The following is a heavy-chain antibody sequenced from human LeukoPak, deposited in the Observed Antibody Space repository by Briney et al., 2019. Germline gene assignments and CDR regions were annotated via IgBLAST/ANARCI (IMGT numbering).Heavy chain of an antibody. V-gene: IGHV4-39*07. D-gene: IGHD1-7*01. CDR2: INHSGST. Sequence: RASETLSLTCTVSGGSISSGGYYWSWIRQHPGKGLEWIGEINHSGSTNYNPSLKSRVTISVDTSKNQFSLKLSPVTAADTAVYYCASLGNYRGDYWGQGTLVTVSS. J-gene: IGHJ4*02. CDR3: ASLGNYRGDY. CDR1: GGSISSGGYY.